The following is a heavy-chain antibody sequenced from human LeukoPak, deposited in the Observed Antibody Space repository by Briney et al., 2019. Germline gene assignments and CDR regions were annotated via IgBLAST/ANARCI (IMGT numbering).Heavy chain of an antibody. CDR3: ARGGNLGYCSSTSCYRIDY. CDR1: GYTFTGYY. Sequence: GASVKVSCKASGYTFTGYYMHWVRQAPGQGLEWMGWINPNSGGTNYAQKFQGRVTMTRDTSISTAYMELSRLRSDDTAVYYCARGGNLGYCSSTSCYRIDYWGQGTLVTVSS. CDR2: INPNSGGT. V-gene: IGHV1-2*02. D-gene: IGHD2-2*02. J-gene: IGHJ4*02.